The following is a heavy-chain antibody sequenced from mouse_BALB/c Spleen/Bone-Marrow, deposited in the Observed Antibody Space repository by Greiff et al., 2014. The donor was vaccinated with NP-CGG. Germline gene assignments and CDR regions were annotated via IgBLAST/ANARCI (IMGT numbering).Heavy chain of an antibody. Sequence: LQLVESGAELAKPGASVKMSCKVSDYTFTTYWMRWVKQRPGQGLEWIGYIDPRTGYTEYNQKFKDKATLTADKSSSTAYMQLSSLTSEDSAVYFCARYWDAYWGQGTLVTVSA. D-gene: IGHD4-1*01. CDR2: IDPRTGYT. J-gene: IGHJ3*01. V-gene: IGHV1-7*01. CDR1: DYTFTTYW. CDR3: ARYWDAY.